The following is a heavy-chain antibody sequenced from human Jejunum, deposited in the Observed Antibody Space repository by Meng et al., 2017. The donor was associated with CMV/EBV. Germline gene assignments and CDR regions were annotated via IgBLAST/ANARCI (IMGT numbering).Heavy chain of an antibody. CDR1: GFTFGSYW. V-gene: IGHV3-7*01. D-gene: IGHD4-17*01. Sequence: GFTFGSYWMAWVRQAPGKGLEWVASMKEDGSEIHYLDSVKGRFTISRDNAKNSLYLQMNTLRVEDTAVYYCARNPVTNRRGSHFDYWGQGTLVTVSS. J-gene: IGHJ4*02. CDR3: ARNPVTNRRGSHFDY. CDR2: MKEDGSEI.